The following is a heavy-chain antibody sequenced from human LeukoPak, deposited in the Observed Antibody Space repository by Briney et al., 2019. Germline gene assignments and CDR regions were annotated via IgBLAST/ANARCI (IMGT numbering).Heavy chain of an antibody. Sequence: SETLSLTCTVSGGSISSGDYYWSWIRQPPGRGLRGLGYIYYSGSTYYNPSLKSRVTISVDTSKNQFSLKLSSVTAADTAVYYCARGPYYYGWNSYYFDYWGQGTLVTVSS. V-gene: IGHV4-30-4*01. CDR2: IYYSGST. CDR3: ARGPYYYGWNSYYFDY. J-gene: IGHJ4*02. D-gene: IGHD3-10*01. CDR1: GGSISSGDYY.